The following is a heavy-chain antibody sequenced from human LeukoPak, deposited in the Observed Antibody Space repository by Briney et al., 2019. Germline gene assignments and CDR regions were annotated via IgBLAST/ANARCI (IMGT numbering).Heavy chain of an antibody. V-gene: IGHV4-59*12. J-gene: IGHJ4*02. CDR2: IYSSGRT. CDR3: ARARNQLGIDY. Sequence: SETLSLTCTVSGGSISNYYWSWIRQSPGKGLEWIAHIYSSGRTSYNPSLKSRVTMSVDTSKNQFSLKLSSVTAADTAVYYCARARNQLGIDYWGQGTLVTVSS. D-gene: IGHD1-14*01. CDR1: GGSISNYY.